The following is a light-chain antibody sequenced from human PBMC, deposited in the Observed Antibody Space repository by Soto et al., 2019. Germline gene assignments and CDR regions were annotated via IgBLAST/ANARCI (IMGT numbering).Light chain of an antibody. J-gene: IGKJ4*01. Sequence: EIVLTQSPATLSLSPGERVPLSCRASQSVDNYLAWYQQKPGQAPRLLIYDASNRATGIPARFSGSGSGTDFTLTISSLEPGDFAVYYCQQRSSWPLSFGGGTKVEIK. V-gene: IGKV3-11*01. CDR3: QQRSSWPLS. CDR2: DAS. CDR1: QSVDNY.